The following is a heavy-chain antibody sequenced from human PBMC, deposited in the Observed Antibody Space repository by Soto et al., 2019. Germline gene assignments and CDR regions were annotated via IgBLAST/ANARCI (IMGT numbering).Heavy chain of an antibody. CDR1: GFTFSSYG. CDR2: IWYDGSNK. V-gene: IGHV3-33*01. Sequence: QVQLVESGGGVVQPGRSLRLSCAASGFTFSSYGRHWVRQAPGKGLEWVAVIWYDGSNKYYADSVKGRFTISRDNSKNTLYLQMNSLRAEDTAVYYCARDKGAVAGTGGYFDYWGQGTLVTVSS. CDR3: ARDKGAVAGTGGYFDY. D-gene: IGHD6-19*01. J-gene: IGHJ4*02.